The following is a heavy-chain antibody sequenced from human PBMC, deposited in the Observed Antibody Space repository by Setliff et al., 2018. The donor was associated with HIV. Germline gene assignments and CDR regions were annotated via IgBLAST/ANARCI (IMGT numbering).Heavy chain of an antibody. CDR3: ARVVPLRDSSGSIDY. CDR1: GGSISSYY. D-gene: IGHD6-19*01. V-gene: IGHV4-59*01. J-gene: IGHJ4*02. CDR2: IYYSGST. Sequence: LSLTCTVSGGSISSYYWSWIRQPPGKGLEWIGYIYYSGSTNYNPSLKSRVTISVDTSKNQFSLKLGSVTAADTAVYYCARVVPLRDSSGSIDYWGQGTLVTVSS.